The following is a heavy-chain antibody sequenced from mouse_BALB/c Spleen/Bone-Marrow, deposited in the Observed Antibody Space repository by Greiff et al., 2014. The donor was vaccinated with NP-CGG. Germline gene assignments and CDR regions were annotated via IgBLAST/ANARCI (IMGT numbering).Heavy chain of an antibody. D-gene: IGHD1-1*02. CDR1: GYVFSSSW. CDR3: ARRRTFITSVVDYFDV. J-gene: IGHJ1*01. CDR2: IYPGDGNT. Sequence: QVQLKESGPELVKTGASVKIYCRASGYVFSSSWMNWVKQRSGQGLEWIGRIYPGDGNTNYNGKFKGKATLTADTSSSTAYMQISSLTSVDSAVYFCARRRTFITSVVDYFDVWGAGTTVTVSS. V-gene: IGHV1-82*01.